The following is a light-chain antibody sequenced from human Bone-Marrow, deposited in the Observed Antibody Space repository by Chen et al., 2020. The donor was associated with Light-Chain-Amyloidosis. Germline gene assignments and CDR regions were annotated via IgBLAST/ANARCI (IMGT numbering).Light chain of an antibody. CDR2: QDS. CDR3: QAWDSSTVV. V-gene: IGLV3-1*01. CDR1: KLGDKY. Sequence: SYELTQPPSVSASPGQTASITCSGDKLGDKYACWYQQKPRQSPVLVISQDSKRSSGIPERFSGSNSGNTATLTISGTQAMDEADYYCQAWDSSTVVFGGGTKLTVL. J-gene: IGLJ2*01.